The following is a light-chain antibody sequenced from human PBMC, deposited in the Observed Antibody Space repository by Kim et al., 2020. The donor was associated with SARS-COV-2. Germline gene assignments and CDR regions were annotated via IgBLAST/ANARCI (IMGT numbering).Light chain of an antibody. J-gene: IGKJ2*01. V-gene: IGKV1-17*01. CDR2: AAS. CDR3: LQHNTYPYT. CDR1: QGIRSD. Sequence: SASVRDRVTITCRASQGIRSDLAWYQQKPGKAPKRLIHAASSLQSGVPSRFSGSGSGTEFTLTISSLQPEDFTTYYCLQHNTYPYTFGQGTKLEI.